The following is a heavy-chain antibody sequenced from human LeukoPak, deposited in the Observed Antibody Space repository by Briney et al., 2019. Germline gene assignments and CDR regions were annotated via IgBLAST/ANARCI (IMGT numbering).Heavy chain of an antibody. CDR3: ARDMKLLGQFDY. J-gene: IGHJ4*02. CDR1: GFTVISNY. Sequence: PGGSLRLSCAASGFTVISNYMSWVRQAPGKGLEWVSVIYSGGSTYYADSVKGRFTISRDNSKNTLYLQMNSLRAEDTAVYYCARDMKLLGQFDYWGQGTLVTVSS. V-gene: IGHV3-53*01. CDR2: IYSGGST. D-gene: IGHD1-26*01.